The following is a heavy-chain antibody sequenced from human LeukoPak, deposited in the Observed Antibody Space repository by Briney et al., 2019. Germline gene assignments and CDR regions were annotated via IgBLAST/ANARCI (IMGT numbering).Heavy chain of an antibody. Sequence: ASVKLSCEAFGYTFTGYYMHWVRQAPGQGLEWVGRINHDSGGKNYAEKFQGRVTMTRDTSISTANMELSRLSSDATAVDYCARGTVTVEMATITLLYGGQGNLVPVSS. J-gene: IGHJ4*02. CDR2: INHDSGGK. V-gene: IGHV1-2*06. CDR3: ARGTVTVEMATITLLY. CDR1: GYTFTGYY. D-gene: IGHD5-24*01.